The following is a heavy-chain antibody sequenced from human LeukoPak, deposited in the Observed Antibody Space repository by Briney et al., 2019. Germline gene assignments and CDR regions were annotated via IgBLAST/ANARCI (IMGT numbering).Heavy chain of an antibody. D-gene: IGHD3-10*01. Sequence: IPSETLSLTCAVYGGSFSGYYWSWIRQPPGKGLEWIGEINHSGSTNYNPSLKSRVTASVDTSKNQFSLKLSSVTAADTAVYYCATHGESTRKFDYWGQGTLVTVSS. CDR3: ATHGESTRKFDY. CDR1: GGSFSGYY. CDR2: INHSGST. V-gene: IGHV4-34*01. J-gene: IGHJ4*02.